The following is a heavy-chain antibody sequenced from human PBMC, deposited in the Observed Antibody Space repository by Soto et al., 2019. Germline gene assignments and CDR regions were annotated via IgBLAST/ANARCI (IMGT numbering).Heavy chain of an antibody. CDR1: GYTFTSYV. CDR2: ISAYNGNT. Sequence: QVQLVQSGAEVKKPGASVKVSCKASGYTFTSYVISWVRQAPGQGLEWMGWISAYNGNTNYAQKLQGRVTMTTDTSTSKAYMELRSLRSDDTAVYYCARDRGDTLADEAVYFDYWGQGTLGTVSS. J-gene: IGHJ4*02. CDR3: ARDRGDTLADEAVYFDY. D-gene: IGHD6-25*01. V-gene: IGHV1-18*01.